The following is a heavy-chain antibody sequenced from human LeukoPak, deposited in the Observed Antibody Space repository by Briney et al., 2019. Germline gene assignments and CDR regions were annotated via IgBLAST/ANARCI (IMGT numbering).Heavy chain of an antibody. J-gene: IGHJ6*03. CDR3: AREVGETAAPRSYYYMDV. Sequence: PSETLSLTCTVSGGSISSYYWSWIRQPPGKGLEWIGYIYYSGSTNYNPSLKSRVTISVDTSKNQFSLKLSSVTAADTAVYYCAREVGETAAPRSYYYMDVWGKGTTVTVSS. D-gene: IGHD5-18*01. CDR1: GGSISSYY. CDR2: IYYSGST. V-gene: IGHV4-59*01.